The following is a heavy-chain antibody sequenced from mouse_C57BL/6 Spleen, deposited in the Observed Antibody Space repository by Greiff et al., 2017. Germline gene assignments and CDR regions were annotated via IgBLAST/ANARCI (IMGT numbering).Heavy chain of an antibody. Sequence: QVQLQQPGAELVKPGASVKLSCKASGYTFTSYWMHWVKQRPGQGLEWIGMIHPNSGSTNYNEKFKGKATLTVDKSSSTAYMQLSSLTSEDSAVYYCAREGQLRLPFAYWGQGTLVTVSA. D-gene: IGHD3-2*02. V-gene: IGHV1-64*01. CDR3: AREGQLRLPFAY. J-gene: IGHJ3*01. CDR1: GYTFTSYW. CDR2: IHPNSGST.